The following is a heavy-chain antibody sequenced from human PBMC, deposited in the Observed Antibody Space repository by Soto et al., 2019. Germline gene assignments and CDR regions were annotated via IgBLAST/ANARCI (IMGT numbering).Heavy chain of an antibody. CDR1: GYSFTTYW. CDR3: ASQEMATRNVDAFDI. CDR2: IYPGDSDT. J-gene: IGHJ3*02. Sequence: GESLKISCKGFGYSFTTYWIGWVRQMPGKGLEWMGIIYPGDSDTRYSPSFQGQVTISADKSISTAYLQWSSLKASDTAMYYCASQEMATRNVDAFDIWGQGTMVTVSS. D-gene: IGHD5-12*01. V-gene: IGHV5-51*01.